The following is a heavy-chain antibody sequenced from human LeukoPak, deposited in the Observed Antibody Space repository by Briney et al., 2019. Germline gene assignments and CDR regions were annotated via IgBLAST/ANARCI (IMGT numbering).Heavy chain of an antibody. D-gene: IGHD2-2*01. CDR2: ISSDGSTT. V-gene: IGHV3-74*01. J-gene: IGHJ4*02. CDR3: AKDYCSSTSCYIFDY. Sequence: GGSLRLSCAASGFTFSSYWMHWVRQAPGKGLVWVSRISSDGSTTNYADSVKGRFTMSRDNAKNTLHLQMNSLRAEDTAVYYCAKDYCSSTSCYIFDYWGQGTLVTVSS. CDR1: GFTFSSYW.